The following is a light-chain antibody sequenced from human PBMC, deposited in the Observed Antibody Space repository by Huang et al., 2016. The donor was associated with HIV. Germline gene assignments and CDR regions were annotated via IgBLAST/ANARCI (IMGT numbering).Light chain of an antibody. CDR2: GAS. V-gene: IGKV3-20*01. Sequence: EIVLTQSPATLSLSPGERATLACRASQSVFSSYVAWYQQRPGQAPRRLISGASSRATGLPDRFSGSGSGTDFTLTISRLEPEDFAVYYCQQYGDSLSFGQGTKVEIK. CDR1: QSVFSSY. CDR3: QQYGDSLS. J-gene: IGKJ1*01.